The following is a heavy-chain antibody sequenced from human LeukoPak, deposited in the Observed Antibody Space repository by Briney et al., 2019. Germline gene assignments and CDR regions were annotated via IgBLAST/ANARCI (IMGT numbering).Heavy chain of an antibody. V-gene: IGHV4-34*01. CDR1: GGSFIGFH. J-gene: IGHJ4*02. CDR2: INHSGST. CDR3: ARDPTTVIAVSYYFDF. Sequence: SETLSLTCAVSGGSFIGFHWNWIRQSPTKGLEWIGEINHSGSTNYNPSLKSRVTISVDTSKNQFSLRLRSVTAADTAVYYCARDPTTVIAVSYYFDFRGQGTQVTVSS. D-gene: IGHD2-15*01.